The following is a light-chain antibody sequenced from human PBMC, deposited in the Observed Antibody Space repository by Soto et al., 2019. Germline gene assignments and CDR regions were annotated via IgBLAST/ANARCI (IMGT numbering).Light chain of an antibody. CDR3: QHYTNWPYN. J-gene: IGKJ2*01. CDR2: GAS. V-gene: IGKV3-15*01. CDR1: QSGGSN. Sequence: EIVMTQSPATLSVSPGERASLSCRASQSGGSNLAWYQQTAGQAPRLLSYGASTRATGIPARFSGIGSGTEFTITISRLQSEDLAVYSCQHYTNWPYNFGQETKLEIK.